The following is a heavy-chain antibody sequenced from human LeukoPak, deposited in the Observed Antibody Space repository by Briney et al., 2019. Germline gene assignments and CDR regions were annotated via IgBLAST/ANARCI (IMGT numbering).Heavy chain of an antibody. V-gene: IGHV3-21*01. D-gene: IGHD3-3*02. J-gene: IGHJ6*03. CDR2: ISSSSSSYK. CDR3: AREKSFLEWLSTGRRDGYYMDV. CDR1: GFTFSSYA. Sequence: GGSLRLSCAASGFTFSSYAMSWVRQSPGKGLEWVSSISSSSSSYKYYADSVKGRFTVSRDNAKNSLYLQMNSLRAEDTAVYYCAREKSFLEWLSTGRRDGYYMDVWGKGTTVTVSS.